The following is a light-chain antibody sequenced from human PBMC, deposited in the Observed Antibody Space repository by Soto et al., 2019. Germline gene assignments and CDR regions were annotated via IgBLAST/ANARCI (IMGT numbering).Light chain of an antibody. V-gene: IGKV1-33*01. CDR1: QDINKN. CDR2: DAS. CDR3: QQYESLPLT. Sequence: DIQMTQSPSSLFASVGDRVTSTCQASQDINKNLIWYQQKPGKAPKLLIYDASDLETGVTSRFSGSGSGTGFTLTISSLQPEDFATYYCQQYESLPLTVGQGTRLEIK. J-gene: IGKJ5*01.